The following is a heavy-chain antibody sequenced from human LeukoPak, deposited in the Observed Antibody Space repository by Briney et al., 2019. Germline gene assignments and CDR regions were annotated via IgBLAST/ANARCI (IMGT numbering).Heavy chain of an antibody. D-gene: IGHD6-19*01. V-gene: IGHV4-59*01. CDR1: GGSISTYYY. CDR3: ARRNSGWDWYFDL. Sequence: ASETLSLTCTVSGGSISTYYYWSWIRQPPGKGLEWIGYIYYSGATNYNPSLRSRATISADTSKNQFSLELNSMTAADTAVYYCARRNSGWDWYFDLWGRGTLVTVSS. J-gene: IGHJ2*01. CDR2: IYYSGAT.